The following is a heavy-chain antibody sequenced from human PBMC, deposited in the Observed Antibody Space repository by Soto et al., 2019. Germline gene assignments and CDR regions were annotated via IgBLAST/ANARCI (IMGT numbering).Heavy chain of an antibody. CDR2: IKKDGSEE. CDR1: GFTFSRYW. Sequence: GGSLRLSCAASGFTFSRYWMSWVRQATGKGLEWVANIKKDGSEEYYVDSVKGRFTISRDNAKNSLYLQMNSLRAEDTAVYYCAREAGLAAAGTEYYYYYYGMDVWGQGTTVTVSS. CDR3: AREAGLAAAGTEYYYYYYGMDV. J-gene: IGHJ6*02. D-gene: IGHD6-13*01. V-gene: IGHV3-7*03.